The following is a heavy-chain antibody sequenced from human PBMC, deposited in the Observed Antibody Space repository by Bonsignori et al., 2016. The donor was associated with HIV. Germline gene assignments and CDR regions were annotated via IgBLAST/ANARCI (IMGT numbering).Heavy chain of an antibody. V-gene: IGHV3-7*01. CDR3: VRGPHYGDYTDFFDY. CDR1: GFTFHRHW. Sequence: EVQLVESGGGLVQPGGSLRLSCAASGFTFHRHWMSWVRQAPGKGLECLANIKEEGSERYFVESVKGRFTISRDNPKNLLYLQMDSLRAEDTALYYCVRGPHYGDYTDFFDYWGREPWSPS. D-gene: IGHD4-17*01. J-gene: IGHJ4*02. CDR2: IKEEGSER.